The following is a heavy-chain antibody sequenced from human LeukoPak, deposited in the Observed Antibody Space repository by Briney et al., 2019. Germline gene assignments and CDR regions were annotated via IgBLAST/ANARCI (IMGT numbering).Heavy chain of an antibody. CDR3: ARLISDAFDI. J-gene: IGHJ3*02. Sequence: SETLSLTCTVSGGSISSSSYYWGWIRQPPGKGLGWVGSIYFSGSTYYHPSLKRRGTMSVGTSKNHSPLKLSSVTAANTAVYYCARLISDAFDIWGQGTMVTVSS. CDR2: IYFSGST. CDR1: GGSISSSSYY. V-gene: IGHV4-39*02.